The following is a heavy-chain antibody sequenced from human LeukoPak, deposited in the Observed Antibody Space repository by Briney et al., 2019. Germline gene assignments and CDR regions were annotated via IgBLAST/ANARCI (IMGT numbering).Heavy chain of an antibody. CDR1: GFTLSSNY. Sequence: GGSLRLSCAASGFTLSSNYMSWVGQPPGKGLEGVSVIYSGGSTYYADSVKGRFTISRDNSKNTLYLQMNSLRAEDTAVYYCARDGPLAVAGLDYWGQGTLVTVSS. D-gene: IGHD6-19*01. CDR2: IYSGGST. J-gene: IGHJ4*02. CDR3: ARDGPLAVAGLDY. V-gene: IGHV3-66*01.